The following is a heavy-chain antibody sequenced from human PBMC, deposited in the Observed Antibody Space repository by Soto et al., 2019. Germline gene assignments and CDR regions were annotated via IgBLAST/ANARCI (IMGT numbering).Heavy chain of an antibody. V-gene: IGHV3-33*01. D-gene: IGHD4-17*01. J-gene: IGHJ4*02. Sequence: PGGSLRLSCAASGFTFSSYGMHWVRQAPGKGLEWVAVIWYDGSNKYYADSVKGRFTISRDNSKNTLYLQMNSLRAEDTAVYYCARARAATVTTNSFDYWGQGTLVTVSS. CDR2: IWYDGSNK. CDR3: ARARAATVTTNSFDY. CDR1: GFTFSSYG.